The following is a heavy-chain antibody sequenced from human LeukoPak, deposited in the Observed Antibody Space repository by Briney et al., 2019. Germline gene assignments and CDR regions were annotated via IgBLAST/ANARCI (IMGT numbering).Heavy chain of an antibody. V-gene: IGHV1-2*06. J-gene: IGHJ4*02. Sequence: GASVKVSCKASGYTFTGYYMHWVRQAPGQGLEWMGRINPNSGGTNYAQKFQGRVTMTRDTSISTAYMELGRLRSDDTAVYYCARVLWFGELAFDYWGQGTLVTVSS. CDR1: GYTFTGYY. CDR2: INPNSGGT. CDR3: ARVLWFGELAFDY. D-gene: IGHD3-10*01.